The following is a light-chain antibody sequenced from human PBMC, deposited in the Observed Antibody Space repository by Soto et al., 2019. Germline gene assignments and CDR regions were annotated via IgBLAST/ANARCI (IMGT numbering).Light chain of an antibody. Sequence: DVQMTQSPSTLSASVRARVTITCRSSPSIDSWLAWYQQKQGKAPKLLIYKASSLERGVPSRFSGSGSGTEFTLTVSSLQPDDFATYYCQQYHYFPYTFGQGTNLEIK. V-gene: IGKV1-5*03. CDR1: PSIDSW. CDR2: KAS. CDR3: QQYHYFPYT. J-gene: IGKJ2*01.